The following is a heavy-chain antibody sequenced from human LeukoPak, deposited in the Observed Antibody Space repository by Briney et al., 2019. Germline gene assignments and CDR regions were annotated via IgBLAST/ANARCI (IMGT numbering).Heavy chain of an antibody. D-gene: IGHD3/OR15-3a*01. Sequence: GGSLRLSCAGSGFFSGSYAMTWVRQAPEKGLEWVSSISGSGESTSYADSVKGHFTISRDTPRNMVFLQMNSLRADDTAIYYCARVFGSWTGYFDYWGQGTLVTVSS. CDR2: ISGSGEST. V-gene: IGHV3-23*01. CDR1: GFFSGSYA. CDR3: ARVFGSWTGYFDY. J-gene: IGHJ4*02.